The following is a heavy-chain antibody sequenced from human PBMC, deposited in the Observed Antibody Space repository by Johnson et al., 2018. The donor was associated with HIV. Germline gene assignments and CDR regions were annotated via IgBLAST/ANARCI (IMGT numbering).Heavy chain of an antibody. CDR1: GFTFSSYA. J-gene: IGHJ3*02. V-gene: IGHV3-23*04. Sequence: VQLVESGGGLVQPGGSLRLSCAASGFTFSSYAMSWVRQAPGKGLEWVSAISGSGGSTYYADSVKGRFTISRDNSKNTLYRQMNSLRAEDTAVYYCAKALRGHSSSSFDAFDIWGQGTMVTVSS. D-gene: IGHD6-6*01. CDR2: ISGSGGST. CDR3: AKALRGHSSSSFDAFDI.